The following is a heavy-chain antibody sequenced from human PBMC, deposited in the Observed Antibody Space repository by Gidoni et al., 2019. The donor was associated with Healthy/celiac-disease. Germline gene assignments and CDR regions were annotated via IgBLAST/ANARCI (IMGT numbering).Heavy chain of an antibody. D-gene: IGHD3-16*01. V-gene: IGHV3-74*01. Sequence: EVQLVESGGGLVQPGGPLRLSCAASGFTFSSYWMHWVRQAPGKGLVWVSRINSDGSSTSYADSVKGRFTISRDNAKNTLYLQMNSLRAEDTAVYYCAREDEARDYVWEPHFDYWGQGTLVTVSS. CDR3: AREDEARDYVWEPHFDY. J-gene: IGHJ4*02. CDR1: GFTFSSYW. CDR2: INSDGSST.